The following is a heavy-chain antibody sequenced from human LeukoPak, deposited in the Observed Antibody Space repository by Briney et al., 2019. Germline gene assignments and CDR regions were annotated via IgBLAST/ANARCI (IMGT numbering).Heavy chain of an antibody. CDR1: GFTFSSYD. CDR3: AREKVYYMDV. J-gene: IGHJ6*03. Sequence: GGSLRLSCTVSGFTFSSYDMSWVRQAPGKGLEWVSTISDNGDRTYYADSVKGRFTVSRDNAKNSLYLQMNSLRAEDTAAYYCAREKVYYMDVWGKGTTVTVSS. V-gene: IGHV3-23*01. CDR2: ISDNGDRT.